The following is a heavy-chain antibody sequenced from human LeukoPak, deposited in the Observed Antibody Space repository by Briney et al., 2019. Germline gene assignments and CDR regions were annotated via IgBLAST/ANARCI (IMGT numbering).Heavy chain of an antibody. CDR1: GFTFSSFA. Sequence: PGGSLRLSCEVSGFTFSSFAMSWVRQAPGQGLEWISAINPSGDNTFSANSVKGRFTISRDNSKNTLFLQMNSLRDDDTAVYYCARQLRYCSDGKCYFDYWGQGTLVTVSS. CDR3: ARQLRYCSDGKCYFDY. CDR2: INPSGDNT. J-gene: IGHJ4*02. V-gene: IGHV3-23*01. D-gene: IGHD2-15*01.